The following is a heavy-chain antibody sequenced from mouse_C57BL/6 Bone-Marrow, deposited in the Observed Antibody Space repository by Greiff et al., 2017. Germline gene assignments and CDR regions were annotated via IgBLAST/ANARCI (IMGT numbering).Heavy chain of an antibody. CDR1: GYTFTSYW. CDR2: IHPNSGST. V-gene: IGHV1-64*01. D-gene: IGHD2-14*01. Sequence: QVQLQQPGAELVKPGASVKLSCKASGYTFTSYWMHWVKQRPGQGLEWIGMIHPNSGSTNYNEKFKSKATLTVDKSSSTAYMQLSSLTSEDSAVYYGARVGVRRWYFDVWGTGTTVTVSS. CDR3: ARVGVRRWYFDV. J-gene: IGHJ1*03.